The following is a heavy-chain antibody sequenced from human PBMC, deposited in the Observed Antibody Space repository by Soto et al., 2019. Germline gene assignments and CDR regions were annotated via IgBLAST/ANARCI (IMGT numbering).Heavy chain of an antibody. CDR1: GGSISSSSYY. J-gene: IGHJ4*02. CDR3: ARHAAPLYDFWRGPGTRNSYYFDY. Sequence: QLQLQESGPGLVKPSETLSLTCTVSGGSISSSSYYWGWIRQPPGKGLEWIGSIYYSGSTYYNPSLKSRVTISVDTSKNQFSLKLSSVTAADTAVYYCARHAAPLYDFWRGPGTRNSYYFDYWGQGTLVTVSS. CDR2: IYYSGST. D-gene: IGHD3-3*01. V-gene: IGHV4-39*01.